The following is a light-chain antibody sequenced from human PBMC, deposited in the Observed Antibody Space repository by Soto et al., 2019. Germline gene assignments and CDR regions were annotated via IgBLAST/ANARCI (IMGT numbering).Light chain of an antibody. CDR2: NNN. V-gene: IGLV1-44*01. Sequence: QSVLTQPPSASGTPGQRVTISCSGSSSNIGSNALNWYQQLPGTAPKLLIYNNNQRPSGVPDRFSGSKSGTSASLAISGRQSEDEADYYCAVWDDSLIGRVFGGGTKLTVL. CDR1: SSNIGSNA. CDR3: AVWDDSLIGRV. J-gene: IGLJ3*02.